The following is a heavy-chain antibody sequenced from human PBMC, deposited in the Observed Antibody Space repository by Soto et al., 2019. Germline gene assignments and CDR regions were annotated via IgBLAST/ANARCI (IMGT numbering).Heavy chain of an antibody. CDR2: ISAYNGNT. V-gene: IGHV1-18*01. CDR3: ARDADYDFWRGYLAY. CDR1: GYTFTRYG. Sequence: ASVKVSCKASGYTFTRYGSSWVRQATGQGLEWMGWISAYNGNTNYAQKLQGRVTMTTDTSTSTAYMELRSLRSDDTAVFYCARDADYDFWRGYLAYWGHGTLVTVSS. D-gene: IGHD3-3*01. J-gene: IGHJ4*01.